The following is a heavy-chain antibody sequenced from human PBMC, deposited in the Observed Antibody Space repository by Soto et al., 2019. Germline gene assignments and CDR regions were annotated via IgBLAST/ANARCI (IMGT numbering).Heavy chain of an antibody. Sequence: GESLKISCKGSGYSFSRYWIAWVRQTPGKGLEWMGPIYPGDSDTRYSPSFQGQVTISADKSITTAYLQWSSLKASDTAIYYCARDTFSGDSSGPHYWGQGTLVTVSS. CDR3: ARDTFSGDSSGPHY. J-gene: IGHJ4*02. CDR1: GYSFSRYW. V-gene: IGHV5-51*01. D-gene: IGHD3-22*01. CDR2: IYPGDSDT.